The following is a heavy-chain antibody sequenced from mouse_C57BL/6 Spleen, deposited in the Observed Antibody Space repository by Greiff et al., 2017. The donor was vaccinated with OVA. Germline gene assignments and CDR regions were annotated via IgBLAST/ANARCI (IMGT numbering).Heavy chain of an antibody. Sequence: VQLQQPGAELVKPGASVKMSCKASGYTFTSYWITWVKQRPGQGLEWIGDIYPGSGSTNYNEKFKSKATLTVETSSSTAYMQLSSLTSEDSAVYYCARWAAQATDYWGQGTTLTVSS. V-gene: IGHV1-55*01. CDR3: ARWAAQATDY. D-gene: IGHD3-2*02. CDR1: GYTFTSYW. J-gene: IGHJ2*01. CDR2: IYPGSGST.